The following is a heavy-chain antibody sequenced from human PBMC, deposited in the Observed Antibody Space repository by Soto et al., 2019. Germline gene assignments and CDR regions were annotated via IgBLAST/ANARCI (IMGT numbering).Heavy chain of an antibody. V-gene: IGHV1-8*01. CDR2: MNPNSGNT. Sequence: GASVKVSCKASGYTFTSYDINWVRQATGQGLEWMGWMNPNSGNTGYAQKFQGRVTMTRNTSISTAYMELSSLRSEDTAVYYCARAYSNYYYYYGMDVWGQGTTVTVSS. D-gene: IGHD4-4*01. J-gene: IGHJ6*02. CDR1: GYTFTSYD. CDR3: ARAYSNYYYYYGMDV.